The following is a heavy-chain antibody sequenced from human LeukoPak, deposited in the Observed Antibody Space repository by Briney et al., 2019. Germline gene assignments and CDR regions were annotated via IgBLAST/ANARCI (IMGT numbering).Heavy chain of an antibody. CDR1: GLTFSSYW. J-gene: IGHJ5*02. V-gene: IGHV3-7*01. CDR2: IKQDGSEK. D-gene: IGHD6-13*01. Sequence: GGSQRLSCAASGLTFSSYWMTWVRQAPGKGLEWVANIKQDGSEKYYVDSVKGRFTISRDNAKNSLYLQMNSLRAEDTAVYYCARRIAAAGRPLDPWGQGTLVTVSS. CDR3: ARRIAAAGRPLDP.